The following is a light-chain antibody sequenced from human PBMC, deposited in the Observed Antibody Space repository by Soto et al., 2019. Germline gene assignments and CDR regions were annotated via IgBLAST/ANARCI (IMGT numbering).Light chain of an antibody. Sequence: EIVLTQSPVTLSLSPGQRATLSCRSSQTVGSNYLAWYQQKPGQAPRVLIHGASSRATGIPDRLNGSGSGTDFTFTISRLEPEDIAVHYCQQYGSSPTTFGQGTKVDIK. CDR2: GAS. CDR1: QTVGSNY. J-gene: IGKJ1*01. CDR3: QQYGSSPTT. V-gene: IGKV3-20*01.